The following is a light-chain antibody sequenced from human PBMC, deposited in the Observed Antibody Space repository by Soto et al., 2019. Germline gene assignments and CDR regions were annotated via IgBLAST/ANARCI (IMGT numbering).Light chain of an antibody. J-gene: IGKJ1*01. CDR3: HHYNGSPLL. V-gene: IGKV3-15*01. CDR2: GAS. Sequence: EIVMTQSPAMLSVSPGERATLSCRASQNVNYRLAWYQQKAGQPPRLLIYGASTRATGIPARFSGSESGTEYTLTISISQSEYFAVYYYHHYNGSPLLFCQGTKLESK. CDR1: QNVNYR.